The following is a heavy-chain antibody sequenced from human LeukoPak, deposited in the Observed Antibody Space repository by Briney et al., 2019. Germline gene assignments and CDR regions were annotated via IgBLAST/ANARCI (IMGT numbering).Heavy chain of an antibody. CDR1: GFTFSSYA. J-gene: IGHJ5*02. CDR3: ARGEPFNS. V-gene: IGHV3-23*01. CDR2: ISGSGGST. D-gene: IGHD1-26*01. Sequence: GGSLRLSCAASGFTFSSYAMSWVRQAPGKGLEWVSAISGSGGSTYYADSVKGRFTISRDNSKTTLFLQMDSLRPEDTAVYYCARGEPFNSWGQGTLVTVSS.